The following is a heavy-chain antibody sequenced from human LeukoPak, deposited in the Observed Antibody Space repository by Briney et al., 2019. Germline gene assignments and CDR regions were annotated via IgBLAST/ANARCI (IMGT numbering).Heavy chain of an antibody. CDR2: ISYDGSNK. V-gene: IGHV3-30*03. CDR1: GFTFSSYG. CDR3: ARDEYCSSTSCYHGFDP. Sequence: GGSLRLSCAASGFTFSSYGMHWVRQAPGKGLEWVAVISYDGSNKYYADSVKGRFTISRDNSKNTLYLQMNSLRSEDTAVYYCARDEYCSSTSCYHGFDPWGQGTLVTVSS. D-gene: IGHD2-2*01. J-gene: IGHJ5*02.